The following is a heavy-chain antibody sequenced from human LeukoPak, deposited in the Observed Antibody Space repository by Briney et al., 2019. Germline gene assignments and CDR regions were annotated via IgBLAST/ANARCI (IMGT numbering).Heavy chain of an antibody. V-gene: IGHV1-69*04. CDR1: GGTFSSYA. CDR2: IIPILGIA. Sequence: SVKVSCKASGGTFSSYAISWVRQAPGQGLEWMGRIIPILGIANYAQKFQGRVTITTDESTSTAYMELSSLRSEDTAVYYCARGAVLRYFDWLFDYYYYMDVWGKGTTVTVSS. J-gene: IGHJ6*03. D-gene: IGHD3-9*01. CDR3: ARGAVLRYFDWLFDYYYYMDV.